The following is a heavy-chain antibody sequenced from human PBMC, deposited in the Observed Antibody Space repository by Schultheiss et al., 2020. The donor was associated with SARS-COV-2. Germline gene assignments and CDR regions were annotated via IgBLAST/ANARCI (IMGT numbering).Heavy chain of an antibody. Sequence: SETLSLTCAVYGGSFSGYYWSWLRQPPGKGLEWIGEINHSGSTNYNPSLKSRVTISVDKSKNQFSLKLSSVTAADTAVYYCARDWGMVQGLGLDVWGQGTTVTVSS. D-gene: IGHD3-10*01. CDR1: GGSFSGYY. J-gene: IGHJ6*02. CDR2: INHSGST. CDR3: ARDWGMVQGLGLDV. V-gene: IGHV4-34*01.